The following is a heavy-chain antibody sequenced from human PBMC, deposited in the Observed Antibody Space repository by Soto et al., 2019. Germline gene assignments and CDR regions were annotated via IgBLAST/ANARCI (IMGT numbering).Heavy chain of an antibody. Sequence: SLRLSCAASGFTFSSYAMSWVRRAPGKGLEWVSAISGSGGSTYYADSVKGRFTISRDNSKNTLYLQMNSLRAEDTAVYYCAKGQITSIVVVPAAMLRLDYWGQGALVTVSS. D-gene: IGHD2-2*01. CDR2: ISGSGGST. CDR1: GFTFSSYA. V-gene: IGHV3-23*01. CDR3: AKGQITSIVVVPAAMLRLDY. J-gene: IGHJ4*02.